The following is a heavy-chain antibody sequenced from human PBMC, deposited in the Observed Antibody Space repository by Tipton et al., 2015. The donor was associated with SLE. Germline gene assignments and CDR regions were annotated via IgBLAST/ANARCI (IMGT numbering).Heavy chain of an antibody. Sequence: SLRLSCAASGFTFSSYWMHWVRQAPGKGLVWVSRLNSDGSYTSYADSVKGRFTISRDNAKNTLYLQMNSLRAEDTAVYYCAGGVPIFHVVVVAATPDYWGQGTLVTVSS. CDR1: GFTFSSYW. CDR2: LNSDGSYT. V-gene: IGHV3-74*01. D-gene: IGHD2-15*01. CDR3: AGGVPIFHVVVVAATPDY. J-gene: IGHJ4*02.